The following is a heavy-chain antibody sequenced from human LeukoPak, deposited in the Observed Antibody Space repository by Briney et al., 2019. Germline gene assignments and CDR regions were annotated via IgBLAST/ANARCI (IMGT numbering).Heavy chain of an antibody. J-gene: IGHJ4*02. CDR1: GFTFSSYW. Sequence: GRSLRLSCAASGFTFSSYWMHWVRQAPGKGLVWVSRINRDGSSTSYADSVKGRFTISRDNAKNTLYLQMNSLRAEDTAVYYCARDLEYSSYPLGYWGQGTLVTVSS. V-gene: IGHV3-74*01. CDR3: ARDLEYSSYPLGY. D-gene: IGHD6-6*01. CDR2: INRDGSST.